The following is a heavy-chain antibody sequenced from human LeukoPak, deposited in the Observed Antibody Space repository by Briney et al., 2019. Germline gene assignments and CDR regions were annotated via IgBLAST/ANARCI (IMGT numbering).Heavy chain of an antibody. Sequence: TPSETLSLTCAVYGGSISSYYWSWIRQPPGKGLEWIGYIYYSGSTNYNPSLKSRVTISVDTSKNQFSLKLSSVTAADTAVYYCARFHQYGNWFDPWGQGTLVTVSS. CDR3: ARFHQYGNWFDP. CDR2: IYYSGST. CDR1: GGSISSYY. D-gene: IGHD3-10*01. V-gene: IGHV4-59*01. J-gene: IGHJ5*02.